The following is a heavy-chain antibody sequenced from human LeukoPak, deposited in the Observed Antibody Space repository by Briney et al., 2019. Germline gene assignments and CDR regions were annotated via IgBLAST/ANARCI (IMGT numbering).Heavy chain of an antibody. D-gene: IGHD4-23*01. Sequence: SETLSLTCTVSGGSISSSSYYWGWIRQPPGKGLEWIGSIYYSGSTYYNPSLKSRVTISVDTSKNQFSLKLSSVTAADTAVYYCARPRRQGLRWAPDWYFDLWGRGTLVTVSS. J-gene: IGHJ2*01. CDR2: IYYSGST. CDR3: ARPRRQGLRWAPDWYFDL. CDR1: GGSISSSSYY. V-gene: IGHV4-39*07.